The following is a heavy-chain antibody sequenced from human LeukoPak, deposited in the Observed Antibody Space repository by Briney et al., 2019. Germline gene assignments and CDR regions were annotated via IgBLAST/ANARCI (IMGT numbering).Heavy chain of an antibody. CDR3: ARDNRITIFGVVTDDYGMDV. CDR2: ISGSGSST. D-gene: IGHD3-3*01. Sequence: PGGSLRLSCAASGFTLSSYAMSWVRQAPGKGLEWVSGISGSGSSTYYADSVKGRFTISRDNSKNTLYLQMNSLRAEDTAVYYCARDNRITIFGVVTDDYGMDVWGQGTTVTVSS. CDR1: GFTLSSYA. J-gene: IGHJ6*02. V-gene: IGHV3-23*01.